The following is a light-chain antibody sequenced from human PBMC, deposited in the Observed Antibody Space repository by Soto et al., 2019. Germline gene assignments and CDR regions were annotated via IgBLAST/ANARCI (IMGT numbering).Light chain of an antibody. CDR3: QQSYGTPRT. Sequence: DIEMTQCPSSLSASVGDRVTITCRASQSISNYLNWYQHKPGKVPKLLIYAASSLQSGVPTRFSGSGSGTDFTLTISSLQPEDFATYYCQQSYGTPRTFGGGNKVEIK. CDR2: AAS. CDR1: QSISNY. J-gene: IGKJ4*01. V-gene: IGKV1-39*01.